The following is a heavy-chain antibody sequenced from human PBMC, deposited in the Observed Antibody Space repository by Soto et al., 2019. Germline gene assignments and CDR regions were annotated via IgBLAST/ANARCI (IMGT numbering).Heavy chain of an antibody. V-gene: IGHV4-30-2*01. J-gene: IGHJ6*02. CDR3: ARGSSSYYDYGMDV. CDR2: IYDSGST. D-gene: IGHD6-6*01. Sequence: PSETLSLTCGVSGDSISRGGYSWTWIRQPPGKALEWIGNIYDSGSTSYNPSLKSRVTISVDTSKNHFSLKLTSVTAADTAVYFCARGSSSYYDYGMDVWGQGTTVTVS. CDR1: GDSISRGGYS.